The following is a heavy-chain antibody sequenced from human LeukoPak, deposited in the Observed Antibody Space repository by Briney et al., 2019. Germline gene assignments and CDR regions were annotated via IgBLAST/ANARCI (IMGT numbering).Heavy chain of an antibody. D-gene: IGHD1-7*01. V-gene: IGHV4-30-4*01. Sequence: PSQTLSLTCTVSGGSISSGDYYWSWIRQHPGKGLEWIGYISYSGSTYYNPSLKSRVTISVDTSKNQFSLKLSSVTAADTAVYYCARSISGTMVYFDFWGQGTLVTVSS. CDR3: ARSISGTMVYFDF. CDR1: GGSISSGDYY. J-gene: IGHJ4*02. CDR2: ISYSGST.